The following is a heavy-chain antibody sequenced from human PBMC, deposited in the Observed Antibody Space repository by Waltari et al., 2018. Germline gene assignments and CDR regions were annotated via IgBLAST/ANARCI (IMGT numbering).Heavy chain of an antibody. D-gene: IGHD6-6*01. CDR1: GYTFTDYY. CDR2: VDPEEGET. Sequence: EVQLVQSGAEVKKPGATVKISCKVSGYTFTDYYMHWVQQAPGQGLEWMGLVDPEEGETIYAGKCQGRVTITSDTSTDTAYMELSSLRAEDTAVYYCSTAEYSSSSFDYWGQGTLVTVSS. V-gene: IGHV1-69-2*01. CDR3: STAEYSSSSFDY. J-gene: IGHJ4*02.